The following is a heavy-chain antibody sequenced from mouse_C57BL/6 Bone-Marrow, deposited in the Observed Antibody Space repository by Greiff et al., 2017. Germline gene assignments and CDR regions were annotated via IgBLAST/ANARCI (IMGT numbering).Heavy chain of an antibody. CDR1: GYTFTTYP. CDR3: ARGGKYGGYSFDY. Sequence: VKLMESGAELVKPGASVKMSCTASGYTFTTYPIAWMKQNPGKSLEWIGNFHPYNDDTKYNEKFKGKATLTVEKSSSPVYLELSRLTSDDSAVYYCARGGKYGGYSFDYWGQGTTLTVSS. V-gene: IGHV1-47*01. D-gene: IGHD2-1*01. J-gene: IGHJ2*01. CDR2: FHPYNDDT.